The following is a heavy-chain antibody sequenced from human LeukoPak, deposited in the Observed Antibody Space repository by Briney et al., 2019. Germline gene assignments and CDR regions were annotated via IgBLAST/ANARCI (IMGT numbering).Heavy chain of an antibody. D-gene: IGHD2-2*01. V-gene: IGHV4-39*07. Sequence: PSETLSLTCTVSGGSISSSSYYWGWIRQPPGKGLEWIGEINHSGSTNYNPSLKSRVTISVDTSKNQFSLKLSSVTAADTAVYYCARRPRRPAAIDYWGQGTLVTVSS. CDR1: GGSISSSSYY. CDR2: INHSGST. CDR3: ARRPRRPAAIDY. J-gene: IGHJ4*02.